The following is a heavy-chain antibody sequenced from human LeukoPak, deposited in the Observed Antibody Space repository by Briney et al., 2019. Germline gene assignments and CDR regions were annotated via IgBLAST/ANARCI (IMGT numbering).Heavy chain of an antibody. J-gene: IGHJ4*02. CDR3: ANYGSGSYQFDY. D-gene: IGHD3-10*01. CDR1: GFTFSSYA. Sequence: PGGSLRLSCVPSGFTFSSYAMSWVRQAPGKGLEWVSGISGSGGSTYYADSVKGRFTISRDNSKNTLYAQMNSLRAEDTAVYYCANYGSGSYQFDYWGQGTLVTVSS. CDR2: ISGSGGST. V-gene: IGHV3-23*01.